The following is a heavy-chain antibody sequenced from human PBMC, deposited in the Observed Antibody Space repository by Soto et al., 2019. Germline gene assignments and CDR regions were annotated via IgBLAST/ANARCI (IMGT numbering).Heavy chain of an antibody. V-gene: IGHV2-70*04. CDR1: GFSLSTSGMR. CDR3: ARMDLAAPDAFDI. D-gene: IGHD6-13*01. CDR2: IDWDDDK. J-gene: IGHJ3*02. Sequence: VSGPTLVNPTQTLTLTCTFSGFSLSTSGMRVSWIRQPPGKALEWLARIDWDDDKFYSTSLKTRLTISKDTSKNQVVLTMTNMDPVDTATYYCARMDLAAPDAFDIWGQGTMVTVSS.